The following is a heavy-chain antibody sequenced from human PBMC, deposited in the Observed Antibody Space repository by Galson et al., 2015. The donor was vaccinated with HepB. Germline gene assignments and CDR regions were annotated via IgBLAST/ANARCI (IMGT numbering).Heavy chain of an antibody. Sequence: SVKVSCKASGYTFTGYYMHWVRQAPGQGLEWMGRINPNSGGTNYAQKFQGRVTMTRDTSISTAYMELSRLRSDDTAVYYCATLWFGELFENNWFDPWGQGTLVTVSS. D-gene: IGHD3-10*01. CDR2: INPNSGGT. CDR3: ATLWFGELFENNWFDP. CDR1: GYTFTGYY. V-gene: IGHV1-2*06. J-gene: IGHJ5*02.